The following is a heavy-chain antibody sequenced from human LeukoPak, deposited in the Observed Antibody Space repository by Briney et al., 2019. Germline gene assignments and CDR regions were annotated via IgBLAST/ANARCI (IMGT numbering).Heavy chain of an antibody. CDR2: ISGSGGST. V-gene: IGHV3-23*01. CDR1: GFTFSSYA. J-gene: IGHJ4*02. D-gene: IGHD6-19*01. Sequence: GGSLRLFCAASGFTFSSYAMSWVRQAPGKGLEWVSAISGSGGSTYYADSVKGRFTISRDNSKNTLYLQMNSLRAEDTAVYYCANSDVATVAGHFDYWGQGTLVTVSS. CDR3: ANSDVATVAGHFDY.